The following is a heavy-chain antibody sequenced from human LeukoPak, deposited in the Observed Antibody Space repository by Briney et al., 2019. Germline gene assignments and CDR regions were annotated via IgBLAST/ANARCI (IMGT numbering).Heavy chain of an antibody. J-gene: IGHJ3*02. CDR3: ARDAFDI. CDR2: ISNTNSYI. Sequence: GRSLRLSCAASGFTFSSYAMHWVRQAPGKGLEWVSCISNTNSYIYYADSVKGRFTISRDNAKNSLYLQMNSLRAEDTAVYCCARDAFDIWGQGTMVTVSS. V-gene: IGHV3-21*01. CDR1: GFTFSSYA.